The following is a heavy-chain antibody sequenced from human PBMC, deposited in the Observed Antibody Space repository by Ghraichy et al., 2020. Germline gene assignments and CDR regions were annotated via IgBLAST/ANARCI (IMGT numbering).Heavy chain of an antibody. Sequence: SETLSLTCAVSGGSISSSNWWSWVRQPPGKGLEWIGEIYHSGSTNYNPSLKSRVTISVDKSKNQFSLKLSSVTAADTAVYYCARGYRYCSGGSCEGGFDYWGQGTLVTVSS. V-gene: IGHV4-4*02. CDR3: ARGYRYCSGGSCEGGFDY. CDR1: GGSISSSNW. D-gene: IGHD2-15*01. J-gene: IGHJ4*02. CDR2: IYHSGST.